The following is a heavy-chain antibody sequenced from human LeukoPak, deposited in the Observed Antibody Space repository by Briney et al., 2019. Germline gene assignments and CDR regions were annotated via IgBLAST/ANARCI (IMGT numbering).Heavy chain of an antibody. D-gene: IGHD1-26*01. Sequence: ASVKVSCKASKYIFSSYDISCVRQATGQGLEWMGWMNPNSGNTGYAQKFQGRVTITRNTSISTAYMELSSLRSEDTAVYYCAREGGSYFFDYWGQGTLVTVSS. J-gene: IGHJ4*02. CDR3: AREGGSYFFDY. CDR1: KYIFSSYD. V-gene: IGHV1-8*03. CDR2: MNPNSGNT.